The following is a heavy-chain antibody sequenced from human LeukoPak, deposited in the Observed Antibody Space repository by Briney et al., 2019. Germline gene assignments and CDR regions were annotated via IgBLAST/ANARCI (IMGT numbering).Heavy chain of an antibody. J-gene: IGHJ4*02. D-gene: IGHD5-12*01. Sequence: PGGSLRLSCAASGFTVSSNYMSWVRQAPGKGLEWVSVIYSGGSTYYADSVKGRFTISRDNAKNSLYLQMNSLRAEDTAVYYCARDRIVATIPRLGYFDYWGQGTLVTVSS. V-gene: IGHV3-53*01. CDR1: GFTVSSNY. CDR2: IYSGGST. CDR3: ARDRIVATIPRLGYFDY.